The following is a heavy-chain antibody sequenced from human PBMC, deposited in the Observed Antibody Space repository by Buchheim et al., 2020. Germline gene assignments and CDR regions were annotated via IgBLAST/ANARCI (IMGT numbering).Heavy chain of an antibody. D-gene: IGHD3-3*01. CDR1: GFTFSSYG. CDR2: IWYDGSNK. CDR3: ARDAQDYDFWSGYLIANNFDY. V-gene: IGHV3-33*01. J-gene: IGHJ4*02. Sequence: QVQLVESGGGVVQPGRSLRLSCAASGFTFSSYGMHWVRQAPGKGLEWVAVIWYDGSNKYYADSVKGRFTISRDNSKNTLYLQMNSLRAEDTAVYYCARDAQDYDFWSGYLIANNFDYWGQGTL.